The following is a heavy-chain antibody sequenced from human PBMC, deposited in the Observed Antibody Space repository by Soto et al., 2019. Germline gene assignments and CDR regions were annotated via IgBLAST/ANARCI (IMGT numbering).Heavy chain of an antibody. D-gene: IGHD2-15*01. CDR3: ARDEGYCSGGSCSAYFQH. CDR1: GGSISSGRYY. CDR2: VYYNGST. J-gene: IGHJ1*01. Sequence: QVQLQESGPGLVKPSQTLSLTCTVSGGSISSGRYYWSWIRQHPGKGLEWIGYVYYNGSTYYNPSLESRLTISVDTSKNQFSLKLSSVTAADTAVYYCARDEGYCSGGSCSAYFQHWGQGTLVTVSS. V-gene: IGHV4-31*03.